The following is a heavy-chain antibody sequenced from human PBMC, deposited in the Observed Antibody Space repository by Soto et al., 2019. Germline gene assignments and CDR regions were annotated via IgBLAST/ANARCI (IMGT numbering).Heavy chain of an antibody. CDR1: GFTFNSYS. D-gene: IGHD5-18*01. CDR2: ISRSSTNI. Sequence: GGSLRLSCAASGFTFNSYSMNWVRQAPGKGLEWISYISRSSTNIYYADSVKARFIISRDNAKNSLSLQMNSLRPEDTAVYYCARVMVNVLAMAGGYGMDVWGQGTTVT. CDR3: ARVMVNVLAMAGGYGMDV. V-gene: IGHV3-48*01. J-gene: IGHJ6*02.